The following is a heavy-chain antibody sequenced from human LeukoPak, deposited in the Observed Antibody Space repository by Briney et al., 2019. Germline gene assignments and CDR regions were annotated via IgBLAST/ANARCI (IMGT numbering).Heavy chain of an antibody. CDR1: GGSISRSSYY. CDR2: IYYTGIP. J-gene: IGHJ4*02. CDR3: GRGRGWNNREVFDY. Sequence: PSETLSLTCTVSGGSISRSSYYWGWIRQPLGKGLEYIGSIYYTGIPYYNPSLKSRLTISVDASKNQFSLKLSSVTAADTAVYFCGRGRGWNNREVFDYWGQGTLVPVSS. D-gene: IGHD1/OR15-1a*01. V-gene: IGHV4-39*07.